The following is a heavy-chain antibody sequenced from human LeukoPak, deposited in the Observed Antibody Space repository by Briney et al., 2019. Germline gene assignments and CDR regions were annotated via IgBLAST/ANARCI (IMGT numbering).Heavy chain of an antibody. J-gene: IGHJ4*02. CDR2: ISAGGDGT. CDR1: GFSFNIYA. D-gene: IGHD1-1*01. V-gene: IGHV3-23*01. Sequence: GGSLRLSCSASGFSFNIYAMGWVRQAPGKGLQWVSTISAGGDGTYYTASVKGRFTISRDNSKNTVSLQMNSLRAEDTAIYYRGQNWNFDSWGQGTLVTVSS. CDR3: GQNWNFDS.